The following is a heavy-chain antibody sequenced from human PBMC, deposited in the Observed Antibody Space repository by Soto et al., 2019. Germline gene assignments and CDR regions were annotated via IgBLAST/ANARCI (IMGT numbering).Heavy chain of an antibody. CDR3: ARDHCSSTSCYTVADD. J-gene: IGHJ4*02. D-gene: IGHD2-2*02. Sequence: ASVKVSCKASGYTFTSYGISWVRQAPGQGLEWMGWISAYNGNTNYAQKLQGRVTMTTDTSTSTAYMELRSLRSDDTAVYYCARDHCSSTSCYTVADDWGQGTLVTVSS. CDR2: ISAYNGNT. V-gene: IGHV1-18*01. CDR1: GYTFTSYG.